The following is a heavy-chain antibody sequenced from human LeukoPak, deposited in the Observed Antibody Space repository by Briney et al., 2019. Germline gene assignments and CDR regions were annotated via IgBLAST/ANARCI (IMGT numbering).Heavy chain of an antibody. D-gene: IGHD7-27*01. CDR1: GFTFSGSA. Sequence: GGSLKLSCAASGFTFSGSAMHWVRQAPGKGLEWVGHIKSKTDGGTTDYAAPAKGRFTITRDDSKNTLYLQMDSLKTEDTAVYYCATEFWGSYNYWGQGTLVTVSS. CDR3: ATEFWGSYNY. CDR2: IKSKTDGGTT. J-gene: IGHJ4*02. V-gene: IGHV3-15*01.